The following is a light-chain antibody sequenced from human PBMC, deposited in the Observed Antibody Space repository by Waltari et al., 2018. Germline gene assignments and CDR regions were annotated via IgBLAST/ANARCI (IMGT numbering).Light chain of an antibody. J-gene: IGLJ3*02. CDR2: KDS. Sequence: SYELTQPPSVSVSPGQTARITCSGDALPKQYAYWYQQKPGQAPVLVIYKDSERPSGIPERFSGSSSGTTVTLSISGVQAEDEAGYYCQSSDSSGTYHWVFGGGTKLTVL. CDR3: QSSDSSGTYHWV. CDR1: ALPKQY. V-gene: IGLV3-25*03.